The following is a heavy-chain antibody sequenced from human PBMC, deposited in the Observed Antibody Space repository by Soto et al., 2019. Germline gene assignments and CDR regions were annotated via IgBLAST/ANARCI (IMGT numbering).Heavy chain of an antibody. Sequence: GGSLRLSCVGSGFTFSTYSINWVRQAPGKGLEWVSSISSRSDIYYADSVKGRFTISRDSAKNSVSLQMNSLRAEDTAVYYCAREYTAWPLAYGLDVWGQGTTVTVSS. CDR1: GFTFSTYS. CDR3: AREYTAWPLAYGLDV. D-gene: IGHD2-2*02. V-gene: IGHV3-21*01. CDR2: ISSRSDI. J-gene: IGHJ6*02.